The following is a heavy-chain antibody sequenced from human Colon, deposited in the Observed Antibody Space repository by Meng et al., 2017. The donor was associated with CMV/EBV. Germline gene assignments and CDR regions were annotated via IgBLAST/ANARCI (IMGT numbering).Heavy chain of an antibody. CDR2: IYWDDDK. V-gene: IGHV2-5*02. J-gene: IGHJ4*02. CDR3: SRRRTSIPFDY. D-gene: IGHD2-21*01. Sequence: QITLKESGPTLVKPTQTLTLTCTFSGFSLDSHGVGVGWIRQPPGKAPEWVALIYWDDDKRYSPSLENRLTITKDTSKNQVVLTMTDMGPMDTATYFCSRRRTSIPFDYWGQGILVTVPS. CDR1: GFSLDSHGVG.